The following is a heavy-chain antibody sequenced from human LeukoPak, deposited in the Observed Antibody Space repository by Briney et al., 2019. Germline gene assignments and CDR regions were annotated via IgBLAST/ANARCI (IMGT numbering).Heavy chain of an antibody. D-gene: IGHD2-15*01. Sequence: SETLSLTCTVSGGSISSYYWSWIRQPPGKGLEWIGYIYYSGSTNYNPSLKGRVTISVDTSKNQFSLKLSSVTAADTAVYYCARHVDCSGGSCYYYYGMDVWGQGTTVTVSS. V-gene: IGHV4-59*08. CDR3: ARHVDCSGGSCYYYYGMDV. CDR1: GGSISSYY. CDR2: IYYSGST. J-gene: IGHJ6*02.